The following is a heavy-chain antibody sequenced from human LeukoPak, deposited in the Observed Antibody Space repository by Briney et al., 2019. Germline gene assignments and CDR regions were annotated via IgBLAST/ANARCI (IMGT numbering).Heavy chain of an antibody. V-gene: IGHV4-61*02. CDR1: GGSISSGSYY. Sequence: PSETLSLTCTVSGGSISSGSYYWSWIRQPAGKGLEWIGRIYTSGSTNYNPSLKSRVTISVDTSKNQFSLKLSSVTAPDTAVYYCARAPFQTMIVVVENAFDIWGQGTMVTVSS. J-gene: IGHJ3*02. CDR3: ARAPFQTMIVVVENAFDI. CDR2: IYTSGST. D-gene: IGHD3-22*01.